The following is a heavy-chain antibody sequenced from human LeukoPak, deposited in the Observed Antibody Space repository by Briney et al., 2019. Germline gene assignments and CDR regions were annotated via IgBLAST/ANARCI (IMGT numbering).Heavy chain of an antibody. D-gene: IGHD4-11*01. V-gene: IGHV3-23*01. CDR1: GFSFSSFG. Sequence: GGSLRLSCAASGFSFSSFGMSWVRQAPGRGLQWVSSIRGDGRDPFYADSVKGRFTVSRDNSKTTMFLQMNSLRVEDTALYYCARGARLQPMGEFWGQGTLVTVSS. CDR3: ARGARLQPMGEF. J-gene: IGHJ4*02. CDR2: IRGDGRDP.